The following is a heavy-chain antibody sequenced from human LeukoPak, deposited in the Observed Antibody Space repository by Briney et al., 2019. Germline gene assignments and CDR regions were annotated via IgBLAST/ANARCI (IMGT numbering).Heavy chain of an antibody. V-gene: IGHV3-74*01. D-gene: IGHD2-15*01. CDR1: GFTFSSYW. CDR2: INSDGSST. Sequence: PGGSLRLFCAASGFTFSSYWMHWVRQAPGKGLVWVSRINSDGSSTRYADSVKGRFTISRDNAKNTLYVQMNSLRVEDTAVYYCARGARSCSGGSCYSGWFDPWGQGTLVTVSS. CDR3: ARGARSCSGGSCYSGWFDP. J-gene: IGHJ5*02.